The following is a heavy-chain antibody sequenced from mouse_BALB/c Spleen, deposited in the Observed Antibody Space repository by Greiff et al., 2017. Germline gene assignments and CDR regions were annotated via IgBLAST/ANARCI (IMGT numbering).Heavy chain of an antibody. CDR1: GFSLTSYG. CDR3: AREKKYGNYRYYAMDD. J-gene: IGHJ4*01. CDR2: IWAGGST. D-gene: IGHD2-10*02. Sequence: QVQLKESGPGLVAPSQSLSITCTVSGFSLTSYGVHWVRQPPGKGLEWLGVIWAGGSTNYNSALMSRLSISKDNSKSQVFLKMNSLQTDDTAMYYCAREKKYGNYRYYAMDDWGQGTSVTVSS. V-gene: IGHV2-9*02.